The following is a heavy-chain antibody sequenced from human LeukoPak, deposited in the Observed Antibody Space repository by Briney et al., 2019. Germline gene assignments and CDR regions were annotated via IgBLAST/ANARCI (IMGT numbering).Heavy chain of an antibody. CDR1: GGSISTSSYY. V-gene: IGHV4-39*07. Sequence: SETLSLTCIVSGGSISTSSYYWGWIRQPPGKGLEWIGSIYYSGSTYYNPSLKSRVTISVDTSKNQFSLKLSSVTAADTAVYHCARAGIGFWSGFDYWGQGTLVTVSS. CDR2: IYYSGST. J-gene: IGHJ4*02. CDR3: ARAGIGFWSGFDY. D-gene: IGHD3-3*01.